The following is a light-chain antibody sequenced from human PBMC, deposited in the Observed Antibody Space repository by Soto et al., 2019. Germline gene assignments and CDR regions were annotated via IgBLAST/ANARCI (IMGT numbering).Light chain of an antibody. CDR1: QGIGDT. Sequence: EVVMSQSPATLSVSTGEGATLSCRASQGIGDTLAWYQHKPGQTPRLLIYDTSTRATGVPTRFSGSGSGTEFTLTISSLQSEDFAVYYCQQYNKWPRTFGQGTKVDIK. CDR2: DTS. J-gene: IGKJ1*01. V-gene: IGKV3-15*01. CDR3: QQYNKWPRT.